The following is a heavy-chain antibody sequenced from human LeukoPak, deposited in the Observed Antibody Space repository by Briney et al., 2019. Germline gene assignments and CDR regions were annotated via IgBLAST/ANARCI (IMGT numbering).Heavy chain of an antibody. J-gene: IGHJ5*02. Sequence: SETLSLTCTVSGGSISSYYWNWFRQPPGKGLEWIGYIYFSGNTKYNPSLESRVTILVGTSKNQFSLKLTSVTAADMAVYYCARDLYNSGWYGAFHSWGQGTLVTVSS. V-gene: IGHV4-59*01. CDR3: ARDLYNSGWYGAFHS. D-gene: IGHD6-19*01. CDR1: GGSISSYY. CDR2: IYFSGNT.